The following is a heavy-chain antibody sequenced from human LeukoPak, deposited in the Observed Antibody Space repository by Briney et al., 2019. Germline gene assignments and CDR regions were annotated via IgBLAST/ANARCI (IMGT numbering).Heavy chain of an antibody. J-gene: IGHJ4*02. CDR3: ASGWREWELPVNFDY. V-gene: IGHV3-11*01. Sequence: PGGSQRLSCAASGFTFSDYYMSWIRQAPGKGMEWVSYISSSGSTIYYADSVKGRFTISRDNAKNSLYLQMNSLRAEDTAVYYCASGWREWELPVNFDYWGQGTLVTVSS. CDR2: ISSSGSTI. D-gene: IGHD1-26*01. CDR1: GFTFSDYY.